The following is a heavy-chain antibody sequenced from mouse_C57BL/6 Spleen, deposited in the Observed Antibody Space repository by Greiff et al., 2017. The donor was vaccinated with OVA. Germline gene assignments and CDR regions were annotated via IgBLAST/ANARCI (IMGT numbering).Heavy chain of an antibody. CDR2: IHPSDSDT. Sequence: QVQLQQPGAELVKPGASVKVSGKASGYTFTSYWMHWVKQRPGQGLEWIGRIHPSDSDTNYNQKFKGKATLTVDKSSSPAYMQLSSLTSEDSAVYYCAIPQLRLYYAMDYWGQGTSVTVSS. CDR3: AIPQLRLYYAMDY. D-gene: IGHD3-2*02. V-gene: IGHV1-74*01. J-gene: IGHJ4*01. CDR1: GYTFTSYW.